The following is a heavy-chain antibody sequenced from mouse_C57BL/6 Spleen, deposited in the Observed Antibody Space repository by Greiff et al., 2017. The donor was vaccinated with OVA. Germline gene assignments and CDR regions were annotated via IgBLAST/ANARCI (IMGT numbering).Heavy chain of an antibody. D-gene: IGHD1-2*01. J-gene: IGHJ2*01. V-gene: IGHV1-81*01. CDR3: ARHGPYYFDY. CDR1: GYTFTSYW. CDR2: IYPRSGNT. Sequence: QVQLQQPGAELVKPGASVKMSCKASGYTFTSYWITWVKQRTGQGLEWIGEIYPRSGNTYYNEKFKGKATLTADKSSSTAYMELRSLTSEDSAVYFCARHGPYYFDYWGQGTTLTVSS.